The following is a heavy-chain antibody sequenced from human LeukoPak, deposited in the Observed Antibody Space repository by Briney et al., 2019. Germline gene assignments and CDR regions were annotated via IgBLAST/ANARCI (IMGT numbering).Heavy chain of an antibody. Sequence: SETLSLTCTVSGGPISSSSYYWSWIRQPPGKGLEWIGCIYYTGTTNYNPSLKSRVTISVDTSKNQFSLKLSSVTAADTAVYYCARNKEYQLPGDWGQGTLVTVSS. D-gene: IGHD2-2*01. CDR2: IYYTGTT. CDR1: GGPISSSSYY. V-gene: IGHV4-61*01. J-gene: IGHJ4*02. CDR3: ARNKEYQLPGD.